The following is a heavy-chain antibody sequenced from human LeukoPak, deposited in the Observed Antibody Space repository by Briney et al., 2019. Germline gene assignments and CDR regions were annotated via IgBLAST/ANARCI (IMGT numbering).Heavy chain of an antibody. CDR2: ISSSGSTI. CDR3: ARVGWQPNPCFDF. D-gene: IGHD2-15*01. J-gene: IGHJ4*02. V-gene: IGHV3-48*04. CDR1: GFTFSSYN. Sequence: GGSLRLSCAASGFTFSSYNMNWVRQAPGKGLEWVSYISSSGSTIYYADSVKGRFTISRDNAKNSLYLQMNSLRAEDTAIYYCARVGWQPNPCFDFWGQGTLVTVSS.